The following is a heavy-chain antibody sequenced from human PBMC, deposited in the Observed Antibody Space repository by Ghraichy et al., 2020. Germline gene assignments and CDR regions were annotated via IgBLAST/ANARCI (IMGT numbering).Heavy chain of an antibody. V-gene: IGHV3-30-3*01. CDR1: GFTFGAYA. CDR2: ISYDGHEK. D-gene: IGHD6-13*01. Sequence: GGSLRLSCAASGFTFGAYAMHWVRQAPGGGLEWVAIISYDGHEKNYADSVRGRFTISRDSSRDTLYLQMNSLTIEDTSVYFCARARTNTAYSSIWYPYYWGQGTLVTVSS. J-gene: IGHJ4*02. CDR3: ARARTNTAYSSIWYPYY.